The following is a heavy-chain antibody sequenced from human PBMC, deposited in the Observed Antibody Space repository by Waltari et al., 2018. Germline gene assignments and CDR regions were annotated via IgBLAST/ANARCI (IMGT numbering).Heavy chain of an antibody. Sequence: QLQLQESCPGLVKPSETLSLTCTVSGGSISSSSYYWGWIRQPPGKGLSWIWVIYLSGSTSYNPSLKSGVTISVDTSKNQFSLKLSSVTAADTAVYYCARHDSQNNREGWGQGTMVTVSS. CDR2: IYLSGST. J-gene: IGHJ3*01. CDR3: ARHDSQNNREG. V-gene: IGHV4-39*01. CDR1: GGSISSSSYY. D-gene: IGHD1-26*01.